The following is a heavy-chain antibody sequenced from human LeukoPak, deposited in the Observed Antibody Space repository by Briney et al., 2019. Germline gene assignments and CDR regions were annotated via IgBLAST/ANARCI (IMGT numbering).Heavy chain of an antibody. CDR3: ATGDYGAFDF. CDR2: IYYSGST. D-gene: IGHD4-17*01. Sequence: SETLSLTCAVYGGSFSGYYWSWIRQPPGKGLEWIGYIYYSGSTNYNPSLKSRVTISVDTSKNQFSLTLSSVTAADTAVYYCATGDYGAFDFWGQGTMVTVSS. V-gene: IGHV4-59*01. CDR1: GGSFSGYY. J-gene: IGHJ3*01.